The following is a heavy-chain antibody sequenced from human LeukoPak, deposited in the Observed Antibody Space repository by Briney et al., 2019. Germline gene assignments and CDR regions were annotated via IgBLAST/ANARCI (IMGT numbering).Heavy chain of an antibody. CDR3: ARGGAVAGTVDY. Sequence: GGSLRLSCAASGFTFSSYAMHWVRQAPGKGLEWVAVISYDGSNKYYADSVKGRFTISRDNSKNTLYLQMNSLRAEDTAVYYCARGGAVAGTVDYWGQGTLVTVSS. J-gene: IGHJ4*02. CDR2: ISYDGSNK. V-gene: IGHV3-30-3*01. D-gene: IGHD6-19*01. CDR1: GFTFSSYA.